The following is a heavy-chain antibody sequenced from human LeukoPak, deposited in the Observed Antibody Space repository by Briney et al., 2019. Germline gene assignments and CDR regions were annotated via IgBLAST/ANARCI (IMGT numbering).Heavy chain of an antibody. J-gene: IGHJ4*02. D-gene: IGHD7-27*01. V-gene: IGHV3-30-3*01. CDR2: VSYDGSNK. Sequence: PGGSLRLSCAASGFTFSNYAMHWVRQAPGEGLERVAVVSYDGSNKYYADSVKGRFTISRDNSKNTLYLQMNSLRAEDAAIYYCATIGDRRTGELYRIDYWGQGTLVTVSS. CDR3: ATIGDRRTGELYRIDY. CDR1: GFTFSNYA.